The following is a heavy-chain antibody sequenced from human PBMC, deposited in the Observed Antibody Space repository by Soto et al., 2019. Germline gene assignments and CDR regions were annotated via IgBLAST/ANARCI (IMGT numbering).Heavy chain of an antibody. Sequence: QVHLQQWGAGLLKPSETLSLTCAVYGGSFSGYYWSWIRQPPGKGLEWIGEINNGGSSNYNPSLNSRVSMSVGTSNNQFSLNLTSVTAADTAVYYCARGRGDGYNQNWYFDLWGRGTLVTVSS. D-gene: IGHD3-10*01. CDR1: GGSFSGYY. V-gene: IGHV4-34*01. CDR2: INNGGSS. J-gene: IGHJ2*01. CDR3: ARGRGDGYNQNWYFDL.